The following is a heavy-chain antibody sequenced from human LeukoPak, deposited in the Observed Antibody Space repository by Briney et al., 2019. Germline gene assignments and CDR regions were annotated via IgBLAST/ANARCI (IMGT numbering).Heavy chain of an antibody. CDR1: GGSISSGSYY. CDR2: IYTSGST. V-gene: IGHV4-61*02. CDR3: AREPITMVRGVIMIYYFDY. J-gene: IGHJ4*02. Sequence: SETLSLTCTVSGGSISSGSYYWSWIRQPAGKGLEWIGRIYTSGSTNYNPSLKSRVTISVDTSKNQFSLKLSSVTAADTAVHYCAREPITMVRGVIMIYYFDYWGQGTLVTVSS. D-gene: IGHD3-10*01.